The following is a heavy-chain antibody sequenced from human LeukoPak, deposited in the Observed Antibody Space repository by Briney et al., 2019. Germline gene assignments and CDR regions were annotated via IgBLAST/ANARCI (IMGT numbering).Heavy chain of an antibody. V-gene: IGHV4-59*01. CDR1: GGSISGYY. Sequence: WETLSLTCTVSGGSISGYYWSWVRQPPGKGLEWIGYIYDSGTTNYNPSLKSRVTISEDTFKNQFSLKLTSVTAADTAVYYCAKKVESKWFDPWGQGTLVTVSS. CDR2: IYDSGTT. D-gene: IGHD1-1*01. CDR3: AKKVESKWFDP. J-gene: IGHJ5*02.